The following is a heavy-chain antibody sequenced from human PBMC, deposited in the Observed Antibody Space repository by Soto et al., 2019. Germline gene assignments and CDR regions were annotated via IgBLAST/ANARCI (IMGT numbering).Heavy chain of an antibody. CDR3: ARDVDLVIAAAGMGVDNWFDP. J-gene: IGHJ5*02. CDR1: GGSISSSNW. D-gene: IGHD6-13*01. Sequence: NPSETLSLTCAVSGGSISSSNWWSWVRQPPGKGLEWIGEIYHSGSTNYNPSLKSRVTISVDKSKNQFSLKLSSVTAADTAVYYCARDVDLVIAAAGMGVDNWFDPWGQGTLVTVSS. CDR2: IYHSGST. V-gene: IGHV4-4*02.